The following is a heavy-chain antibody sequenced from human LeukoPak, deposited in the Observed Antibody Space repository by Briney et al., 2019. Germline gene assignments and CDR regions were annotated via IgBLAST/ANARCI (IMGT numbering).Heavy chain of an antibody. CDR1: GGSISSSRYH. V-gene: IGHV4-39*01. D-gene: IGHD3-16*01. CDR3: ARQMGPYDAFDI. CDR2: VSYSGST. J-gene: IGHJ3*02. Sequence: PSETLSHTCTVSGGSISSSRYHWGWVRQSPGKGLEWIGSVSYSGSTYYNPSPKSRVTISVDTSKNQFSLKLSSVTAADTAVYYCARQMGPYDAFDIWGQGTTVTVSS.